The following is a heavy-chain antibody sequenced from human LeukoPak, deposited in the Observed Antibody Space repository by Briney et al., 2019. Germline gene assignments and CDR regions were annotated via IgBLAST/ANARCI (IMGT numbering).Heavy chain of an antibody. CDR3: ARLLGTVTTYDY. Sequence: GGSLRLSCAASGFTFSSYGMHWVRQVPGKGLEWVAVISHDGSNKYYVDSVKGRFTISRDNSKNTVYLQMNSLRPEDTAVYYCARLLGTVTTYDYWGQGTLVTVSS. D-gene: IGHD1-7*01. J-gene: IGHJ4*02. CDR1: GFTFSSYG. CDR2: ISHDGSNK. V-gene: IGHV3-30*03.